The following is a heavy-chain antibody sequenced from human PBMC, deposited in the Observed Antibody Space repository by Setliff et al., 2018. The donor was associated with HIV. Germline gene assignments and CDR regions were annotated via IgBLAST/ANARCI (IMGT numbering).Heavy chain of an antibody. J-gene: IGHJ5*01. CDR3: ARTTYSGSYFNDS. Sequence: SETLSLTCTVSGGSISSNNFCWGWIRQPPEKGLEWIGNIHFSGSTYYNPSLKSRVTVSVDPSKNQFSLKLSSVTAADTAVYYCARTTYSGSYFNDSWGQGTLVTVSS. V-gene: IGHV4-39*01. D-gene: IGHD1-26*01. CDR1: GGSISSNNFC. CDR2: IHFSGST.